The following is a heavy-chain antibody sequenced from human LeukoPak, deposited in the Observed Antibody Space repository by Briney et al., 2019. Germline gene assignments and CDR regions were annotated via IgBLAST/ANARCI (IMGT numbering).Heavy chain of an antibody. J-gene: IGHJ4*02. CDR2: ISWNSGSI. D-gene: IGHD5-18*01. CDR1: GFTFDDYA. CDR3: AKDGGGYSYGYFDY. V-gene: IGHV3-9*01. Sequence: PGGSLRLSCAASGFTFDDYAMHWVRQAPGKGLEWVSGISWNSGSIGYADSVKGRFTISRDNARNSLYLQMNSLRAEDTALYYCAKDGGGYSYGYFDYWGQGTLVTVSS.